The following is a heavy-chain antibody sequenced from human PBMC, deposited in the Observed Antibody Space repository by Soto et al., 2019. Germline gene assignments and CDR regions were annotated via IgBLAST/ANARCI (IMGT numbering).Heavy chain of an antibody. V-gene: IGHV4-31*03. CDR1: GGSISSGGYY. CDR3: ARGGNSVDYDFWSGYYFDY. CDR2: IYYSGST. Sequence: SETLSLTCTVSGGSISSGGYYWSWIRQHPGKGLEWIGYIYYSGSTYYNPSLKSRVTISVDTSKNQFSLKLSSVTAADTAVYYCARGGNSVDYDFWSGYYFDYWGQGTLVTVSS. J-gene: IGHJ4*02. D-gene: IGHD3-3*01.